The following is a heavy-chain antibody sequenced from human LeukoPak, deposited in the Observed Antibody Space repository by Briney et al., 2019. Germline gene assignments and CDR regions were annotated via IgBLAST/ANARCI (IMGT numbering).Heavy chain of an antibody. J-gene: IGHJ4*02. CDR1: RFTFSSCD. V-gene: IGHV3-23*01. CDR3: ANAVPVPGKAGSHYFDN. D-gene: IGHD6-13*01. Sequence: QPGGSLRLSCAGSRFTFSSCDMSWARQAPGKGLEWVSAISGSGAYTYYTDSVKGRFTVSRDNSKNTLYLQMNNLRAGDTAVYYCANAVPVPGKAGSHYFDNWGQGTLVTVSS. CDR2: ISGSGAYT.